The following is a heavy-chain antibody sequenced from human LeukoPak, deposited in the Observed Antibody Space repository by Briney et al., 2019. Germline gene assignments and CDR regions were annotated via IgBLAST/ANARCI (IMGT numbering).Heavy chain of an antibody. J-gene: IGHJ4*02. Sequence: SETLSLTCTVSGYSISSGYYWGWLRQPPGKGLEWFGSIYNSGSTYYNPSLRSRVTISVDTSKNQFPLKLSSVTAADTAVYYCARLGSVRGVRGFDYWGQGTLVTVSS. CDR2: IYNSGST. CDR3: ARLGSVRGVRGFDY. V-gene: IGHV4-38-2*02. D-gene: IGHD3-10*01. CDR1: GYSISSGYY.